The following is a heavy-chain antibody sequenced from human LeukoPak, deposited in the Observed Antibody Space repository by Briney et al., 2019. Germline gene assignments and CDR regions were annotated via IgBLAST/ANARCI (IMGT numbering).Heavy chain of an antibody. CDR1: GGSISSSSYY. D-gene: IGHD3-22*01. CDR2: IYYSGST. J-gene: IGHJ4*02. V-gene: IGHV4-39*07. Sequence: SETLSLTCTVSGGSISSSSYYWGWIRQPPGKGLEWIGSIYYSGSTYYNPSLKSRVTISVDTSKNQFSLKLSSVTAADTAVYYCAREGGSGYLFCDYWGQGTLVTVSS. CDR3: AREGGSGYLFCDY.